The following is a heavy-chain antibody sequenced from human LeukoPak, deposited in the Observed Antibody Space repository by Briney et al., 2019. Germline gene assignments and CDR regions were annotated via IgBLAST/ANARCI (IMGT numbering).Heavy chain of an antibody. CDR3: ARGPKFDP. V-gene: IGHV4-39*07. CDR1: GGSMISSSHY. Sequence: SETLSLTCTVSGGSMISSSHYWGWVRQPPGKGLEWIGSIYYSGSIYHNPSLKSRVTISIDTSKSQFSLRLSSVTAADTAVYYCARGPKFDPWGQGTLVTVSS. CDR2: IYYSGSI. J-gene: IGHJ5*02.